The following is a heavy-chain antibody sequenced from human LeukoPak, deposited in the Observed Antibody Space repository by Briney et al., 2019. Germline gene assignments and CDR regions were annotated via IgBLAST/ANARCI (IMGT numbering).Heavy chain of an antibody. Sequence: PGGSLRLSCAASGFTFSSYAMSWVRQAPGKGLEWGSAISGSGGSTYYADSVKGRFTISRDNSNNTLYLQMNSLRAEDTAVYYCAKGTDFGVVTTFDYWGQGTLVTVSS. D-gene: IGHD3-3*01. CDR1: GFTFSSYA. CDR3: AKGTDFGVVTTFDY. CDR2: ISGSGGST. V-gene: IGHV3-23*01. J-gene: IGHJ4*02.